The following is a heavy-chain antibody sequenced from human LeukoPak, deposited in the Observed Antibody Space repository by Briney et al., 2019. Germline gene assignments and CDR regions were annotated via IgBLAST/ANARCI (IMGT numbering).Heavy chain of an antibody. CDR2: IRYDGSNK. Sequence: GGSLRLSCAASGFTFSSYGMHWVRQAPGKGLEWVAFIRYDGSNKHYADSVKGRFTISRDNAKTSLYLQMNSLRAEDTAVYYCATYLYKTLDYWGQGTLVTVSS. J-gene: IGHJ4*02. CDR1: GFTFSSYG. D-gene: IGHD3-10*01. V-gene: IGHV3-30*02. CDR3: ATYLYKTLDY.